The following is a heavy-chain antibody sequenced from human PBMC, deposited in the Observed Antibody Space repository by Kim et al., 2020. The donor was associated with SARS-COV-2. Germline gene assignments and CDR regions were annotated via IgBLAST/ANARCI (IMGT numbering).Heavy chain of an antibody. CDR2: GTT. CDR3: AGYYYGMDV. V-gene: IGHV4-39*01. Sequence: GTTYHHPSLKSRVTISVDTSKNQFSLKLSSVTAADTAVYYCAGYYYGMDVWGQGTTVTVSS. J-gene: IGHJ6*02.